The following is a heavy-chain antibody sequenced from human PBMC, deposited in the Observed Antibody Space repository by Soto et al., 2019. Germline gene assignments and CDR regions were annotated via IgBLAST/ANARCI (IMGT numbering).Heavy chain of an antibody. CDR3: ARDPGVRYFDSTNWFDP. J-gene: IGHJ5*02. V-gene: IGHV4-4*02. Sequence: QVQLQESGPGLVKPSGTLSLTCAVSGGSISSSNWWSWVRQPPGKGLEWIGEIYHSGSTNYNPSLKSRVTISVDKSKHQFSLKLSSVTAADTAVYYWARDPGVRYFDSTNWFDPWGQGTLVTVSS. CDR1: GGSISSSNW. CDR2: IYHSGST. D-gene: IGHD3-9*01.